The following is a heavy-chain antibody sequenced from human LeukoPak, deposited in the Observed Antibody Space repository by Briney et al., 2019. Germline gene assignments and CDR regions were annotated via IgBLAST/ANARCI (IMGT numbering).Heavy chain of an antibody. J-gene: IGHJ6*03. CDR1: GYTFTGYY. Sequence: ASVKVSCKTSGYTFTGYYMHWVRQAPGQGLEWMGWINPNSGGTNYAQKFQGRVTMTRDTSISTAYMELSRLRSDDTAVYYCARFPSCSSTSCYAHLLSGYYYYYMDVWGKGTTVTVSS. CDR2: INPNSGGT. D-gene: IGHD2-2*01. CDR3: ARFPSCSSTSCYAHLLSGYYYYYMDV. V-gene: IGHV1-2*02.